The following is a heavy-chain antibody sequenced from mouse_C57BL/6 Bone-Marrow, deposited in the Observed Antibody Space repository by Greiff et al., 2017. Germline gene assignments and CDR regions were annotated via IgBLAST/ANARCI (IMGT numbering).Heavy chain of an antibody. J-gene: IGHJ4*01. D-gene: IGHD1-1*01. CDR3: ARSCYYYDSRV. CDR1: GFTFSSYG. Sequence: EVMLVESGGDLVKPGGSLKLSCAASGFTFSSYGMSWVRQTPDKRLEWVATISSGGSYTYYPDSVKGRFTISRDNAKNTLYLQMSSLKSEDTAMYYCARSCYYYDSRVGGQGTSVTVSS. CDR2: ISSGGSYT. V-gene: IGHV5-6*01.